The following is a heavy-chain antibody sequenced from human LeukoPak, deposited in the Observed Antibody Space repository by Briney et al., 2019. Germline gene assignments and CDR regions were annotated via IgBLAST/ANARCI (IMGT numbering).Heavy chain of an antibody. V-gene: IGHV1-46*01. D-gene: IGHD3-22*01. CDR1: GYTFTSYY. Sequence: ASVKVSCKASGYTFTSYYMHWVRQAPGQGLEWMGIINPSGGSTSYAQKFQGRVTMTRDTSTSTVYMELSSLRSEDTAVYYCARATYYYDSSGYYYYYYGMDVWGQGTTVTVSS. CDR3: ARATYYYDSSGYYYYYYGMDV. J-gene: IGHJ6*02. CDR2: INPSGGST.